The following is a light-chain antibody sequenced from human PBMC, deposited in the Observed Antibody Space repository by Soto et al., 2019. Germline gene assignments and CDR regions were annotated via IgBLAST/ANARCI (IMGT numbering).Light chain of an antibody. J-gene: IGLJ2*01. CDR2: EVS. V-gene: IGLV2-14*01. CDR1: SSDVGGYNY. Sequence: QSALTQPASVSGSPGQSITISCTGTSSDVGGYNYVSWYQQHPGKAPKLMIYEVSNRPSGVSNRFSGSKSGNTASLTISGLQAEDEAHYYCSSYTSSSTVVFGGGTQLTVL. CDR3: SSYTSSSTVV.